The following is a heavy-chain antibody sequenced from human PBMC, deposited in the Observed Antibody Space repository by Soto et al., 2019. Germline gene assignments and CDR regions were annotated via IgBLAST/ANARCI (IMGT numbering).Heavy chain of an antibody. CDR1: GGSISSGGYY. CDR3: AHRRDGYNYDAFDI. J-gene: IGHJ3*02. D-gene: IGHD5-12*01. V-gene: IGHV4-31*03. CDR2: IYYSGST. Sequence: QVQLQESGPGLVKPSQTLSLTCTVSGGSISSGGYYWSWIRQHPGKGLEWIGYIYYSGSTYYNPTLKSGVTRSVDTAKNQFSLKLSSVTAADTAVYYCAHRRDGYNYDAFDIWGQGTMVTVSS.